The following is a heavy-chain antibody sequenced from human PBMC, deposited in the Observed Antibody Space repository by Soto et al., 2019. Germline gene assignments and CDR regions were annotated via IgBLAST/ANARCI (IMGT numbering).Heavy chain of an antibody. CDR2: IYWDDAK. CDR1: GFSLSTSGVG. Sequence: QITLKESGPPLVKPTQTLTLTCSFSGFSLSTSGVGVSWIRQPPGKALEWLALIYWDDAKRYSPSLKSRLTLSKHTSKNQVVLTRTNMDPVDTATYYCAHSSLGYCTSTICYAFDYWGQGTLVTVSS. V-gene: IGHV2-5*02. D-gene: IGHD2-2*01. CDR3: AHSSLGYCTSTICYAFDY. J-gene: IGHJ4*02.